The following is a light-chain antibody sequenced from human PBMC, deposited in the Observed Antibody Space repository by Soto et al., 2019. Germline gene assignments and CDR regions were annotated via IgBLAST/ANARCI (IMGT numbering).Light chain of an antibody. CDR2: DVS. Sequence: QSALTQPASVSGSPGQSITISCTGTSSDIGGYNYVSWYQQLPGKVPKLIIYDVSNRPSGVSDRFSGSKSGNAASLTISGHQAEDEADYYCSSYTCTSTLYVFGTGTKLTVL. J-gene: IGLJ1*01. CDR3: SSYTCTSTLYV. V-gene: IGLV2-14*03. CDR1: SSDIGGYNY.